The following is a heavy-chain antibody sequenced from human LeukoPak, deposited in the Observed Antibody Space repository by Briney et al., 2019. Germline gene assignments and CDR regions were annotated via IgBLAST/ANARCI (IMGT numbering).Heavy chain of an antibody. CDR3: ARARLGYCSGGSCYWFDP. D-gene: IGHD2-15*01. V-gene: IGHV4-59*08. CDR2: IYYSGST. Sequence: SETLSLTCTVSGGSISSYYWSWIRQPPGKGLEWIGYIYYSGSTYYSPSFKSRVTISLDTSKNQFSLKLSSVTAADTAVYYCARARLGYCSGGSCYWFDPWGQGTLVTVSS. CDR1: GGSISSYY. J-gene: IGHJ5*02.